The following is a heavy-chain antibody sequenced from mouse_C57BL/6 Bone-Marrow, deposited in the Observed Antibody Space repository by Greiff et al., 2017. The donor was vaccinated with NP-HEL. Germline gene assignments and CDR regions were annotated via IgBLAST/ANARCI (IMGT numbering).Heavy chain of an antibody. J-gene: IGHJ3*01. Sequence: VQLKESGGGLVKPGGSLKLSCAASGFTFSDYGMHWVRQAPEKGLEWVAYISSGSSTIYYADTVKGRFTISRDNAKNTLFLQMTSLRSEDTAMYYCARAYYDYDGGFAYWGQGTLVTVSA. CDR3: ARAYYDYDGGFAY. CDR2: ISSGSSTI. CDR1: GFTFSDYG. D-gene: IGHD2-4*01. V-gene: IGHV5-17*01.